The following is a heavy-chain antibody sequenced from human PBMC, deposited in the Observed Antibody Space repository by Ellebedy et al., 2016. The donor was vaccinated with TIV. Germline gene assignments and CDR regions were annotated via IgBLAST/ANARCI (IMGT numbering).Heavy chain of an antibody. V-gene: IGHV1-69*13. CDR1: GGTFSSYA. J-gene: IGHJ4*02. D-gene: IGHD5-18*01. CDR3: AREGLGGYSYGYGAPIDY. CDR2: IIPIFGTA. Sequence: SVKVSXXASGGTFSSYAISWVRQAPGQGLEWMGGIIPIFGTANYAQKFQGRVTITADESTSTAYMELSSLRSEDTAVYYCAREGLGGYSYGYGAPIDYWGQGTLVTVSS.